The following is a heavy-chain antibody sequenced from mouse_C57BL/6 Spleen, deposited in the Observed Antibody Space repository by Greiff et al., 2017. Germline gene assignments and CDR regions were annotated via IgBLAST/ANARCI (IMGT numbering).Heavy chain of an antibody. CDR1: GYTFTSYW. Sequence: QVQLKQPGAELVKPGASVKMSCKASGYTFTSYWITWVKQRPGQGLEWIGDIYPGSGSTNYNEKFKSKATLTVDTSSSTAYMQLSSLTSEDSAVYYCARNYDYDRLAYWGQGTLVTVSA. CDR2: IYPGSGST. V-gene: IGHV1-55*01. J-gene: IGHJ3*01. D-gene: IGHD2-4*01. CDR3: ARNYDYDRLAY.